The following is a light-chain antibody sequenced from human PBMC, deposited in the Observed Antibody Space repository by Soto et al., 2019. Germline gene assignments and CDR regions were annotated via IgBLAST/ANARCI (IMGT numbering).Light chain of an antibody. Sequence: DIQMTQSPSTLSASVGDRFTITCLASQSISSWLAWFEQKPGNSPKLLIYKASALKSGVPSRFRGSGSGTEFTLTISSLQPDDFETYYCQHYNSYSEAFGQGTKVDIK. CDR3: QHYNSYSEA. CDR2: KAS. CDR1: QSISSW. V-gene: IGKV1-5*03. J-gene: IGKJ1*01.